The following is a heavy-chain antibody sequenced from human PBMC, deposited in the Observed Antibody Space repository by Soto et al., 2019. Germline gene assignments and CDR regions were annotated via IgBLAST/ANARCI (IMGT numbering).Heavy chain of an antibody. D-gene: IGHD6-13*01. Sequence: EMQLVESGGGLVQPGGCVRLSCAASGFTFSSYAMNWVRQAPGKGLEWISYIDTKSSNIYYADSVKGRFTISRENAKNSLYLQMNSLRAEDTAVYYCARDYYSSTWSEGYWGQGTLVTVSS. CDR3: ARDYYSSTWSEGY. V-gene: IGHV3-48*01. J-gene: IGHJ4*02. CDR2: IDTKSSNI. CDR1: GFTFSSYA.